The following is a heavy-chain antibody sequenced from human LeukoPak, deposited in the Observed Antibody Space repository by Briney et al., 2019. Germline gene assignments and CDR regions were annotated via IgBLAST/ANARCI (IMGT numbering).Heavy chain of an antibody. V-gene: IGHV4-39*01. Sequence: PSETLSLTCTVSVGSISSSSYYWRWMRQPPGKGREWIGSIYYSGSTYYNPSLKSRVTITVDTSKNQFSLKLRSVTAADTAVYYCARLGLILEGVRGVIINSWFDPCGQGTLVTVSS. D-gene: IGHD3-10*01. J-gene: IGHJ5*02. CDR3: ARLGLILEGVRGVIINSWFDP. CDR2: IYYSGST. CDR1: VGSISSSSYY.